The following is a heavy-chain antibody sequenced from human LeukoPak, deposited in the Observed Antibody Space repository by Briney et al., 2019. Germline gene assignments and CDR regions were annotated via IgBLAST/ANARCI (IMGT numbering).Heavy chain of an antibody. V-gene: IGHV4-39*01. Sequence: ASETLSLTCTVSGGSISSRSHCWGWIRQPPGKGLEWIGTMFYSGSTYYNPSLKSRVAISVDTSENQFSLELNSVIAADTAVYYCAVAGVRYYDSSGLHAFDFWGRGTMVTVSS. D-gene: IGHD3-22*01. CDR1: GGSISSRSHC. J-gene: IGHJ3*01. CDR2: MFYSGST. CDR3: AVAGVRYYDSSGLHAFDF.